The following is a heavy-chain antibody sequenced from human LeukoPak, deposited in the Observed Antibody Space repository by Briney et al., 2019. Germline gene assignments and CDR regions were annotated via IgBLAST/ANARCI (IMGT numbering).Heavy chain of an antibody. Sequence: SETLSLTCAVYGGSFSGYYWSWIRQPPGKGLEWIGEINHSGSTNYNPSLKSRVTISVDTSKNQFSLKLSSVTAADTAVYYCARERNRYCTTTSCHTVNWFDPWGQGTLVIVSS. J-gene: IGHJ5*02. CDR1: GGSFSGYY. CDR2: INHSGST. CDR3: ARERNRYCTTTSCHTVNWFDP. D-gene: IGHD2-2*01. V-gene: IGHV4-34*01.